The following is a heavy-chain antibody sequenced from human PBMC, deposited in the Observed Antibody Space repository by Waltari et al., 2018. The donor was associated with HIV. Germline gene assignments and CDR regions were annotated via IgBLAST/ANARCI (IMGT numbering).Heavy chain of an antibody. V-gene: IGHV4-39*07. D-gene: IGHD3-3*01. CDR1: GGSISSSSYY. Sequence: QLQLQESGPGLVKPSETLSLTCTVSGGSISSSSYYWGWIRQPPGKGLEWIGSIYYSGSTYYNPSLKSRVTISVDTSKNQFSLKLSSVTAADTAVYYCAREGSTNRGGYDFWSGLGVDYWGQGTLVTVSS. CDR2: IYYSGST. J-gene: IGHJ4*02. CDR3: AREGSTNRGGYDFWSGLGVDY.